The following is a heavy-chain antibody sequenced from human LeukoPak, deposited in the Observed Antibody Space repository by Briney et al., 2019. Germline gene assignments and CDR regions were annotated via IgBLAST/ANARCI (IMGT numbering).Heavy chain of an antibody. CDR1: GGSISSGGYY. CDR3: ARVPHSSHYFDY. Sequence: SETLSLTCTVSGGSISSGGYYWSWIRQHPGKGLEWIGYIYYSGSTYYNPSLKSRVTISVDTSKNQFSLKPSSVTAADTAVYYCARVPHSSHYFDYWGQGTLVTVS. V-gene: IGHV4-31*03. D-gene: IGHD3-22*01. J-gene: IGHJ4*02. CDR2: IYYSGST.